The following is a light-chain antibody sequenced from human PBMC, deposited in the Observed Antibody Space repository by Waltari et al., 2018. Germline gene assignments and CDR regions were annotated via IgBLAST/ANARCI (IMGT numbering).Light chain of an antibody. CDR1: SSDVGGYKF. V-gene: IGLV2-11*01. CDR2: DVS. Sequence: QSALTQPRSVSGSPGQSVTIACTGTSSDVGGYKFVSWYQQHPDKAPKLMIFDVSKRPSGVPDRFSGSKSGNTASLTISGLQAGDEADYYCCCFAGTYLFGTGTKVTVL. J-gene: IGLJ1*01. CDR3: CCFAGTYL.